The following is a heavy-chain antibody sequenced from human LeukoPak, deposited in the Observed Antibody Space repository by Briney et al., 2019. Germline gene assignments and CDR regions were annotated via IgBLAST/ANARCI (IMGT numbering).Heavy chain of an antibody. CDR1: GYTFTGYY. J-gene: IGHJ6*02. CDR3: ARVDGDYDSYYYYGMDV. Sequence: ASVKVSCKASGYTFTGYYMHWVRQAPGQGLEWMGWISPNSGGTNYAQKFQGRVTMTRDTSISTAYMELSRLRSDDTAVYYCARVDGDYDSYYYYGMDVWGQGTTVTVSS. V-gene: IGHV1-2*02. D-gene: IGHD4-17*01. CDR2: ISPNSGGT.